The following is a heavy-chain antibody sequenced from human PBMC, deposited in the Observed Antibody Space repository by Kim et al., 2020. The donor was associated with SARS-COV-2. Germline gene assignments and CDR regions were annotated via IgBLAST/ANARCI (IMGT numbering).Heavy chain of an antibody. Sequence: SETLSLTCTVSGGSISSGGYYWSWIRQHPGKGLEWIGYIYYSGSTYYNPSLKSRVTISVDTSKNQFSLKLSSVTAADTAVSYCARGVGAMAPVGYFDLWGRGTLVTVSS. V-gene: IGHV4-31*03. CDR2: IYYSGST. CDR1: GGSISSGGYY. D-gene: IGHD5-18*01. J-gene: IGHJ2*01. CDR3: ARGVGAMAPVGYFDL.